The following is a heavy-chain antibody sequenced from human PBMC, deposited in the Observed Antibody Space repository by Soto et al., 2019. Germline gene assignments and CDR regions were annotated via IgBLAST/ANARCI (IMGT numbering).Heavy chain of an antibody. CDR3: ARGYDSFDS. D-gene: IGHD3-22*01. CDR2: ISSSSNYI. J-gene: IGHJ4*02. V-gene: IGHV3-21*01. CDR1: GFTFSSYT. Sequence: SLRLSCAASGFTFSSYTMNWVRQAPGKGLEWVSSISSSSNYIYYADSVKGRFTISRDNAKNSLYLQMNSLRAEDTAVYYCARGYDSFDSWGQGTPVTVSS.